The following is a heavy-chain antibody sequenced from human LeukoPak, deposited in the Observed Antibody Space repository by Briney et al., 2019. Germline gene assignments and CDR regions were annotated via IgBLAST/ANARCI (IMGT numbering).Heavy chain of an antibody. CDR3: ARATNFYYYYGMDV. J-gene: IGHJ6*02. V-gene: IGHV1-69*04. CDR1: GGTFSSYA. Sequence: SVKVSCKASGGTFSSYAISWVRQAPGQGLEWMGRIIPILGIANYAQKFQGRVTMTRDTSTSTVYMELSSQTSDDTAVYYCARATNFYYYYGMDVWGQGTTVTVSS. D-gene: IGHD1-26*01. CDR2: IIPILGIA.